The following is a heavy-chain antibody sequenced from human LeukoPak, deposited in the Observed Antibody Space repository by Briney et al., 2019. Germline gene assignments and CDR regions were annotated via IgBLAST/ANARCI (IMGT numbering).Heavy chain of an antibody. CDR1: GYTFTSYG. Sequence: GASVKVSCKASGYTFTSYGISWVRQAPGQGLEWMGWISAYNGNTNYAQKLQGRVTMTTDTSTSTAYMELRSLRSDDTAVYYCAGVTFGGVSTDAFDIWGQGTMSPSLQ. CDR2: ISAYNGNT. V-gene: IGHV1-18*01. D-gene: IGHD3-16*01. J-gene: IGHJ3*02. CDR3: AGVTFGGVSTDAFDI.